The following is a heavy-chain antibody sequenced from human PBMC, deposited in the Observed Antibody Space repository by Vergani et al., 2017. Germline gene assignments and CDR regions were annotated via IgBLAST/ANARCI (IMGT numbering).Heavy chain of an antibody. CDR2: IKSKTDGGTT. V-gene: IGHV3-15*07. Sequence: EVQLVESGGGLVKPGGSLRLSCAASGFTFSNAWMNWVRQAPGKGLEWVGRIKSKTDGGTTDYAAPVKGRFTISRDDSKNTLYLQMNSLKTEDTAVYYCARDRPNIVVVVAATGSGGIDYWGQGTLVTVSS. CDR1: GFTFSNAW. J-gene: IGHJ4*02. D-gene: IGHD2-15*01. CDR3: ARDRPNIVVVVAATGSGGIDY.